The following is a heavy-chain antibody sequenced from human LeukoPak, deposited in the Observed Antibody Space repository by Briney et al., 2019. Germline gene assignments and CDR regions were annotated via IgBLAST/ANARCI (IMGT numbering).Heavy chain of an antibody. J-gene: IGHJ4*02. CDR3: ARDGDSSGYSPRGPLGY. CDR2: INPNSGGT. D-gene: IGHD3-22*01. Sequence: ASVKVSCKASGYTFTSYGISWVRQAPGQGLEWMGWINPNSGGTNYAQKFQGRVTMTRDTSISTAYMELSSLRSDDTAVYYCARDGDSSGYSPRGPLGYWGQGTLVTVSS. V-gene: IGHV1-2*02. CDR1: GYTFTSYG.